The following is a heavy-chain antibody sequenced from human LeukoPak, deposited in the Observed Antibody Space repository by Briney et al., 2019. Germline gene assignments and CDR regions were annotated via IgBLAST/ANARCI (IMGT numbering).Heavy chain of an antibody. V-gene: IGHV1-2*02. Sequence: GASVQVSCQASGYTFTCYYMHWVRPAPGQGLEWMGWINPNSGGTNYAQKFQGRVTMTRDTSISTAYMELSRLRSEDTAVYYCARRTSLLDRRGYSGYVNDYWGQGTLVTVSS. CDR2: INPNSGGT. D-gene: IGHD5-12*01. CDR1: GYTFTCYY. J-gene: IGHJ4*02. CDR3: ARRTSLLDRRGYSGYVNDY.